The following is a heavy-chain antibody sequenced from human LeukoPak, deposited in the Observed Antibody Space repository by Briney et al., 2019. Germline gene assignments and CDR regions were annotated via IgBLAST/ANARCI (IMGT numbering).Heavy chain of an antibody. V-gene: IGHV4-59*01. CDR3: ARDTVTTYYYYMDV. CDR2: IYYSGST. D-gene: IGHD4-11*01. CDR1: GGSISSYY. J-gene: IGHJ6*03. Sequence: SETLSLTCTVSGGSISSYYWSWIRQPPGKGLEWIGCIYYSGSTNYNPSLKSRVTISVDTPKNQFSLKLSSVTAADTAVYYCARDTVTTYYYYMDVWGKGTTVTVSS.